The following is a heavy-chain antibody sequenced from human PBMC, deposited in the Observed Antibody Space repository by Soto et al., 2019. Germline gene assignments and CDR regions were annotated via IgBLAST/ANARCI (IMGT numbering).Heavy chain of an antibody. J-gene: IGHJ3*01. CDR3: ARDREGVGAGLF. V-gene: IGHV3-21*01. D-gene: IGHD1-26*01. Sequence: EVQLVESGGGLVKPGGSLRLSCAASGFTFSSYSMNWVRQAPGKGLEWVSSISSSSYIYYADSVKGQFTISRDNAKNSLYLQMNSLRAEDTAVYYCARDREGVGAGLFWGQGTMVTVSS. CDR2: ISSSSYI. CDR1: GFTFSSYS.